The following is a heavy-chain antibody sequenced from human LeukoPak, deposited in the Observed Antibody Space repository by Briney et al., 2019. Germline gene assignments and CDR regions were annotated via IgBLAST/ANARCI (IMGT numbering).Heavy chain of an antibody. CDR2: INPNSGGT. CDR3: ARIIPAPGTHNLDY. J-gene: IGHJ4*02. CDR1: GYTFTGYY. Sequence: ASVKVSCKASGYTFTGYYMHWVRQAPGQGLEWMGWINPNSGGTNYAQKFQDRVTMTTDTSTSTAYMELGRLTSDDTAVYYCARIIPAPGTHNLDYWGQGTLVTVSS. D-gene: IGHD6-13*01. V-gene: IGHV1-2*02.